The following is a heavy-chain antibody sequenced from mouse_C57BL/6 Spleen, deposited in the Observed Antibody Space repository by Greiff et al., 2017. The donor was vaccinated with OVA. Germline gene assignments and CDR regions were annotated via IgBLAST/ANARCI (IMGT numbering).Heavy chain of an antibody. V-gene: IGHV2-2*01. CDR1: GFSLTRYG. CDR2: IWSGGST. CDR3: ARLYDGYYYAMDY. D-gene: IGHD2-3*01. J-gene: IGHJ4*01. Sequence: VKVVESGPGLVQPSQSLSITCTVSGFSLTRYGVHWVRQSPGKGLEWLGVIWSGGSTDYNAAFISRLSISKDNSKSQVFFKMNSLQADDTAIYYCARLYDGYYYAMDYWGQGTSVTVSS.